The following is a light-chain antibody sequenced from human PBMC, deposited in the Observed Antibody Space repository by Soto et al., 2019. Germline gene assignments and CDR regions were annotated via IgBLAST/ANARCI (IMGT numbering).Light chain of an antibody. J-gene: IGLJ2*01. CDR2: EGS. Sequence: QSVLTQPPSASGSPGQSVTISCTGTSSDVGGYNYVSWYQQHPGKAPKLMIYEGSKRPSGVCDRFPGSKSGVTPSLTVSGLQAEDEADYYCSSYAGGNIVVFGGGTKLTVL. V-gene: IGLV2-8*01. CDR3: SSYAGGNIVV. CDR1: SSDVGGYNY.